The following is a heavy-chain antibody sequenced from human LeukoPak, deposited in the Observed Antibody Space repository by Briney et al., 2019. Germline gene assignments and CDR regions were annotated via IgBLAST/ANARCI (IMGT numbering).Heavy chain of an antibody. D-gene: IGHD3-3*01. CDR3: AKDSVTKYDFWSGPTYFVDY. Sequence: QTGRSLRLSCPASGFTFSIYAMGWVSQAPGKGREWVSAISCSGGSTYYADSVKGRFTISRDNSKNPLYLQMNSLRAEDTAVYYCAKDSVTKYDFWSGPTYFVDYWGQGTLVTVSS. CDR2: ISCSGGST. CDR1: GFTFSIYA. J-gene: IGHJ4*02. V-gene: IGHV3-23*01.